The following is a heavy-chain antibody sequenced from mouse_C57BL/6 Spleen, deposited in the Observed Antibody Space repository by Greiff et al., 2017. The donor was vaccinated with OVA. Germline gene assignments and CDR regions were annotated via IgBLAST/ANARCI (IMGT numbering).Heavy chain of an antibody. CDR2: INPYNGGT. CDR1: GYTFTDYY. Sequence: EVQLQQSGPVLVKPGASVKMSCKASGYTFTDYYMNWVKQSHGKSLEWIGVINPYNGGTSYNQKFKGKATLTVDKSSSTAYMELNSLTSEDSAVYYCASPYGSSLYAMDYWGQGTSVTVSS. J-gene: IGHJ4*01. CDR3: ASPYGSSLYAMDY. D-gene: IGHD1-1*01. V-gene: IGHV1-19*01.